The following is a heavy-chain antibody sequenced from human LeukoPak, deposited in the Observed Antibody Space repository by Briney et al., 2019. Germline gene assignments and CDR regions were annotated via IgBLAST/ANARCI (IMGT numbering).Heavy chain of an antibody. V-gene: IGHV1-8*01. J-gene: IGHJ5*02. Sequence: ASVKVSCKASGYTFTSYDINWVRQPTAQGREGMGWMNPNSGNTGYAQKFQGSVTMTRNTSISTAYMELSSLRSEDPAVYYCARYGHGGYSGYDRWGQGTLVTVSS. D-gene: IGHD5-12*01. CDR1: GYTFTSYD. CDR3: ARYGHGGYSGYDR. CDR2: MNPNSGNT.